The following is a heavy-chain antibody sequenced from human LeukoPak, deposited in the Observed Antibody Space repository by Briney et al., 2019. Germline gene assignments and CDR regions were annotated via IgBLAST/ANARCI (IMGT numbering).Heavy chain of an antibody. Sequence: GGSLRLSCAASGFTFSSYWMSWVRQAPGKGLEWVANIKQDGSEKYYVDSVKGRFTISRDNAKNSLYLQMNSLRAEDTAVYYCAREDYCTNGVCLDYWGHGTLVTVSS. D-gene: IGHD2-8*01. CDR2: IKQDGSEK. V-gene: IGHV3-7*01. CDR3: AREDYCTNGVCLDY. J-gene: IGHJ4*01. CDR1: GFTFSSYW.